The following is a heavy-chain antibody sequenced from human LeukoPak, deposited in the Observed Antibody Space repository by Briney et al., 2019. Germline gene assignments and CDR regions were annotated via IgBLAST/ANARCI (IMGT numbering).Heavy chain of an antibody. V-gene: IGHV3-23*01. Sequence: GGSLRLSCAASGFTFSSYAMSWVRQAPGKGLEWVSTISGGATSTYYADSVMGRFTISRDNSKNTLYLQMNSLRAEDTAVYYCAKGTSMVTTYYYYYMDVWGKGTTVTVSS. D-gene: IGHD5-18*01. J-gene: IGHJ6*03. CDR1: GFTFSSYA. CDR2: ISGGATST. CDR3: AKGTSMVTTYYYYYMDV.